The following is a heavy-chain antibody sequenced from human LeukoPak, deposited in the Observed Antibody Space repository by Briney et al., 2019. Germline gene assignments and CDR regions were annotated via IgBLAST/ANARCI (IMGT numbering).Heavy chain of an antibody. Sequence: PGGSLRLSCAASEFIFIRYSMNWVRRAPGKGLEWVSYISSSSSTIYYADSVKGRFTISRDNAKNSLYLQMNSLRAEDTAVYYCARGAALGELSSNWFDPWGQGTPAAVSS. CDR2: ISSSSSTI. D-gene: IGHD3-16*02. CDR3: ARGAALGELSSNWFDP. CDR1: EFIFIRYS. J-gene: IGHJ5*02. V-gene: IGHV3-48*01.